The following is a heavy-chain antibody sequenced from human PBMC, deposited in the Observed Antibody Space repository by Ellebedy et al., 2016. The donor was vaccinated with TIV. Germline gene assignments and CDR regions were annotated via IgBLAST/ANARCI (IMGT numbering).Heavy chain of an antibody. J-gene: IGHJ4*02. CDR2: IKQDGSEK. CDR3: ARVVYGGNSGYFDY. CDR1: GFTFSLYS. Sequence: GESLKISCAASGFTFSLYSMTWVRQAPGKGLEWVANIKQDGSEKYYVDSVKGRFTISRDNAKNSLYLQMNSLRAEDTAVYYCARVVYGGNSGYFDYWGQGTLVTVSS. V-gene: IGHV3-7*01. D-gene: IGHD4-23*01.